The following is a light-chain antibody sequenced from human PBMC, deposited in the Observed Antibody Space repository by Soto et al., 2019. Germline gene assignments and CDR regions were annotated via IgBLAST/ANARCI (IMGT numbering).Light chain of an antibody. J-gene: IGKJ4*01. Sequence: DIQMTHSPSSLSASVGDRVTIPCPASQSTSGYLNWYQQKPGKAPKVLISGASTLHNGVPSRFSGRGSGTDFTLTISSLQPEDVATYYCQQSLSTLLAFGGGTKVDIK. CDR2: GAS. CDR3: QQSLSTLLA. CDR1: QSTSGY. V-gene: IGKV1-39*01.